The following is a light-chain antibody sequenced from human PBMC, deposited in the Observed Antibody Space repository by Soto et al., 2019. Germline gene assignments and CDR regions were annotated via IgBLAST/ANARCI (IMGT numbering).Light chain of an antibody. CDR1: HDLTNY. CDR3: QKYDSVPLA. J-gene: IGKJ4*01. V-gene: IGKV1-27*01. CDR2: LAS. Sequence: DIQMTQSPSSLSASVGDRVTITCRASHDLTNYLAWYQQKPGKVPKLLIYLASTLQSGVPSRFSGSGSGTDFTLTISSLQPEDVATYYCQKYDSVPLAFGGGTKVEIK.